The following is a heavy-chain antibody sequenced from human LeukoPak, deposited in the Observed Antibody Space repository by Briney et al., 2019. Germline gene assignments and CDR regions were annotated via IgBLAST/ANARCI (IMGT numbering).Heavy chain of an antibody. J-gene: IGHJ4*02. CDR3: ARDGSAYYYGSGSYYAFDY. D-gene: IGHD3-10*01. CDR2: ISAYNGNT. V-gene: IGHV1-18*01. CDR1: GYTFTSYG. Sequence: VASVKVSCKASGYTFTSYGISWVRQAPGQGLEWMGWISAYNGNTNYAQKLQGRVTMTTDTSTSTAYMELRSLRSDDTAVYYCARDGSAYYYGSGSYYAFDYWGQGTLVNVSS.